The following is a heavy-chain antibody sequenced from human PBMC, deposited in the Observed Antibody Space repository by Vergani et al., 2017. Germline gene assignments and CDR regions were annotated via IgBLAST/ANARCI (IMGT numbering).Heavy chain of an antibody. D-gene: IGHD2-2*02. CDR2: IIPIFGTA. CDR3: ASIVCSSTSCYTGAVDI. V-gene: IGHV1-69*06. J-gene: IGHJ3*02. Sequence: QVQLVQSGAEVKKPGSSVKVTCKASGGTFSSYAISWVRQAPGQGLEWMGGIIPIFGTANYAQKFQGRVTITADKSTSTAYLELSSLRSEETAVYYCASIVCSSTSCYTGAVDIWGQGTMVTVSS. CDR1: GGTFSSYA.